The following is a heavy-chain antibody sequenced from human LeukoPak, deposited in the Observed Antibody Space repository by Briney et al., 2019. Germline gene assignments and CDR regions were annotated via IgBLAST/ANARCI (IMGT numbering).Heavy chain of an antibody. CDR1: GGPFSGDY. CDR2: INHSGRT. J-gene: IGHJ6*02. CDR3: ARGRLLWADGMDV. D-gene: IGHD3-10*01. Sequence: SETLSLTCAVYGGPFSGDYWSWIRQPPGKGLEWIGEINHSGRTNCNPSLKSRVTISVDTSKNQFSLKLSSVTAADTVVYYCARGRLLWADGMDVWGQGTTVTVSS. V-gene: IGHV4-34*01.